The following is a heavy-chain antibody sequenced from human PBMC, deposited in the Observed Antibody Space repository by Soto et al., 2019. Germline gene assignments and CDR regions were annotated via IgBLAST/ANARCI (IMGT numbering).Heavy chain of an antibody. CDR3: ARGYYYYGMDV. CDR1: GFTVSSNY. V-gene: IGHV3-53*05. CDR2: IYTGGST. J-gene: IGHJ6*02. Sequence: GGSLRLSCAASGFTVSSNYMSWVRQAPGKGLAWVSVIYTGGSTLYADSVKGRFTISRDNSKNTLYLQMGSLRAEDMAVYYCARGYYYYGMDVWGQGTTVTVSS.